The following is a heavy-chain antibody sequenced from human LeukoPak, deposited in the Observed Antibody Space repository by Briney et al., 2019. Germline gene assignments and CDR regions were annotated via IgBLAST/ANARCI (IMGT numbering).Heavy chain of an antibody. CDR1: GFTFSSYA. CDR2: ISYDGSNK. J-gene: IGHJ6*02. CDR3: ARDLYSSSWYRYYYYYYGMDV. Sequence: PGRSLRLSCAASGFTFSSYAMHWVRQAPGKGLEWVAVISYDGSNKYYADSVKGRFTISRDNSKNTLYLQMNSLRAEDTAVYYCARDLYSSSWYRYYYYYYGMDVWGQGTTVTVSS. V-gene: IGHV3-30-3*01. D-gene: IGHD6-13*01.